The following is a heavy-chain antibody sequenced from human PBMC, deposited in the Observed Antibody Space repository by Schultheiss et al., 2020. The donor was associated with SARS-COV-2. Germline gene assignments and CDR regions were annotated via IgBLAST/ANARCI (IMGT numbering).Heavy chain of an antibody. D-gene: IGHD1-7*01. CDR1: GFTFSDYY. CDR3: ARDLELGGGYDAFDI. J-gene: IGHJ3*02. V-gene: IGHV3-11*01. Sequence: GESLKISCAASGFTFSDYYMSWIRQAPGKGLEWVSYISGSGSPIYYADSVKGRFTISRDNAKNSLYLQMDSLRAEDTAVYYCARDLELGGGYDAFDIWGQGTMVTVSS. CDR2: ISGSGSPI.